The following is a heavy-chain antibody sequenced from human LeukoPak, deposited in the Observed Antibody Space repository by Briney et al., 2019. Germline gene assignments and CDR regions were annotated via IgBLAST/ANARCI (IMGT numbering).Heavy chain of an antibody. J-gene: IGHJ3*02. CDR2: IIPIFGTA. CDR3: ASRGDWAFDI. Sequence: SVKVSCKASGGTFSSYAISWVRQAPGQGLEWMGRIIPIFGTANYAQKFQGRVTITADKSTSTAYMELSSLRSEDTAEYYCASRGDWAFDIWGQGTMVTVSS. CDR1: GGTFSSYA. V-gene: IGHV1-69*06. D-gene: IGHD2-21*02.